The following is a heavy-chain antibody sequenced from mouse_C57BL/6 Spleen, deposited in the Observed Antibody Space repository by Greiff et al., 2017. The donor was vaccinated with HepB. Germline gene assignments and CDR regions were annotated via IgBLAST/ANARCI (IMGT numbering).Heavy chain of an antibody. Sequence: QVQLQQSGPGLVQPSQSLSITCTVSGFSLTSYGVHWVRQSPGKGLEWLGVIWSGGSTDYNAAFISRLSISKDNSKSQVFFKMNSLQADDTAIYYCARKGIYDGYYRYYYAMDYWGQGTSVTVSS. CDR2: IWSGGST. CDR3: ARKGIYDGYYRYYYAMDY. CDR1: GFSLTSYG. D-gene: IGHD2-3*01. J-gene: IGHJ4*01. V-gene: IGHV2-2*01.